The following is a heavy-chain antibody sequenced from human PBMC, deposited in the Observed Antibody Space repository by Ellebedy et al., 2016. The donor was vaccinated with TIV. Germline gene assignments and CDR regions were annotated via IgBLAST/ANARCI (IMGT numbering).Heavy chain of an antibody. CDR1: GYTFTSYA. V-gene: IGHV1-69*04. CDR2: IIPILAIA. J-gene: IGHJ5*02. D-gene: IGHD2-8*01. Sequence: AASVKVSCKASGYTFTSYAISWVRQAPGQGLEWMGRIIPILAIADYAQKFQGRVTITADKSTSTAYMELRSLRSDDTAVYYCARDKYTKEGFDPWGQGTLVTVSS. CDR3: ARDKYTKEGFDP.